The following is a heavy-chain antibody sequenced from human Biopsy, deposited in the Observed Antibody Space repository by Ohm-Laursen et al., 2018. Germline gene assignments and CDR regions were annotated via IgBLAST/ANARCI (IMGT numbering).Heavy chain of an antibody. J-gene: IGHJ4*02. D-gene: IGHD6-19*01. CDR1: SGSISSYS. V-gene: IGHV4-59*08. CDR3: ATTTMDTSGWFGNYFDS. CDR2: IDYRGST. Sequence: GTLSLTCTVSSGSISSYSWSWIRQPPGKGLEWIGYIDYRGSTKYNPSLRSRVTMSIDPSRNQFSLKLSSVTAADTAVYYCATTTMDTSGWFGNYFDSWGQGTLVTVSA.